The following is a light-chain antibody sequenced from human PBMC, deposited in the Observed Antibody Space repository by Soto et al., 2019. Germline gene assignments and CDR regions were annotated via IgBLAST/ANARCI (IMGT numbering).Light chain of an antibody. J-gene: IGLJ2*01. Sequence: QSALTQPASVSGSPGQSITISCTGTTSDVGGYNYVSWYQQHPGKAPKLIIYEVLNRPSGVSSRFSGSKSGNTASLTISGLQTEDEADYYCSSYTTSTFVAFGGGTQLTVL. CDR3: SSYTTSTFVA. CDR2: EVL. V-gene: IGLV2-14*03. CDR1: TSDVGGYNY.